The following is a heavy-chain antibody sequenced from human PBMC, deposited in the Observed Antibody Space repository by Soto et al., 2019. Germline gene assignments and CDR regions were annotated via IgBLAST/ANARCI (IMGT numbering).Heavy chain of an antibody. J-gene: IGHJ3*02. Sequence: SVKVSCKASGGTFSSYATSWVRQAPGQGLEWMGGIIPIFGTANYAQKFQGRVTITADKSTITAYMELSSLISEDTAVYYCARDLSSLAFDIWGQGTVVTVSS. V-gene: IGHV1-69*06. D-gene: IGHD6-6*01. CDR2: IIPIFGTA. CDR1: GGTFSSYA. CDR3: ARDLSSLAFDI.